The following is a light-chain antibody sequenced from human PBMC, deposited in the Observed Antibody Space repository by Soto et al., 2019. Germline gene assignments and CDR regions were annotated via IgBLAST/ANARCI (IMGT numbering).Light chain of an antibody. Sequence: EILLTQSPGTLSLSPGERATLSCRASQSISSSYLAWYQQKPGQAPRLLVYGASSRATGTPDRFSGSGSGTDFTLTISRLEPEDFAAYYCQQYGSSRFTFGPGTKVDIK. V-gene: IGKV3-20*01. J-gene: IGKJ3*01. CDR1: QSISSSY. CDR3: QQYGSSRFT. CDR2: GAS.